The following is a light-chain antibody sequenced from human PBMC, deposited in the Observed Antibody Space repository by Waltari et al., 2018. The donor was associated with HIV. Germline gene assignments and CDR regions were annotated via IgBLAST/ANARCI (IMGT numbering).Light chain of an antibody. V-gene: IGKV1-33*01. Sequence: DIQMTQSPSSLSASVGDRVPISCQASQDIGTHLNWFQQKPGKAPKVLIYDASNLETGVPSRFSGSGSGTDFSFTISSLQPEDIATYFCQQYGTFPPITFGQGTRLDIK. CDR1: QDIGTH. CDR2: DAS. CDR3: QQYGTFPPIT. J-gene: IGKJ5*01.